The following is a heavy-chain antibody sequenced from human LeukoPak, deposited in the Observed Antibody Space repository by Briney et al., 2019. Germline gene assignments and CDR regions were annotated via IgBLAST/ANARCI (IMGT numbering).Heavy chain of an antibody. J-gene: IGHJ4*02. CDR1: GFTFSSYA. Sequence: GSLRLSCAASGFTFSSYAMHWVRQAPGKGLEWVAVISYDGSNKYYADSVKGRFTVSRDNSKNTLYLQMNSLRAEDTAVYYCARGYSSGLDYWGQGTLVTVSS. CDR3: ARGYSSGLDY. CDR2: ISYDGSNK. V-gene: IGHV3-30-3*01. D-gene: IGHD6-19*01.